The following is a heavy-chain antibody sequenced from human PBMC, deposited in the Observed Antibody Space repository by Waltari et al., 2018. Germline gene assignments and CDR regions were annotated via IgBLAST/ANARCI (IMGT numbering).Heavy chain of an antibody. J-gene: IGHJ4*02. CDR2: IFYTGNV. CDR3: AGRPLYTVVWHGFDY. V-gene: IGHV4-39*07. CDR1: NGSISTTPYS. Sequence: QLQLQESGPGLVKPSETLSLTCNVSNGSISTTPYSWAWIRQPPGKGLEWIGSIFYTGNVYYNPSLQSRVTMSVDTSRNQFSLKLRSVTAADTAVYYCAGRPLYTVVWHGFDYWGRGALVTVSS. D-gene: IGHD2-2*02.